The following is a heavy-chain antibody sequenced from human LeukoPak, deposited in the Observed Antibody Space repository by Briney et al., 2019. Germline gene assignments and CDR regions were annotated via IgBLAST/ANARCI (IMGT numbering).Heavy chain of an antibody. J-gene: IGHJ4*02. CDR3: ARGYSPIVRTTGNDY. V-gene: IGHV1-8*01. CDR1: GYTFTSHD. CDR2: MNPNSGNT. D-gene: IGHD1-1*01. Sequence: ASVKVSCKASGYTFTSHDINWVRQATGQGLEWMGWMNPNSGNTGYAQKFQGRVTMTRDTAINTAYMELHSLRSEDTAVYYCARGYSPIVRTTGNDYWGQGTLVTVSS.